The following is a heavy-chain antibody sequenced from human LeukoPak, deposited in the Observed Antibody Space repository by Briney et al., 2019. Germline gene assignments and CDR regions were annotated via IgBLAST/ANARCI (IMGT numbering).Heavy chain of an antibody. Sequence: GGSLRLSCAASGFTFSIYAMSWVRQAPGKGLQWVSSITSRGESTWYVDSVKGRFTISRDNSKNTLYLQMNSLRAEDTAVYYCASGAKYSSSWTLVYWGQGTLVTVSS. J-gene: IGHJ4*02. D-gene: IGHD6-13*01. CDR2: ITSRGEST. V-gene: IGHV3-23*01. CDR3: ASGAKYSSSWTLVY. CDR1: GFTFSIYA.